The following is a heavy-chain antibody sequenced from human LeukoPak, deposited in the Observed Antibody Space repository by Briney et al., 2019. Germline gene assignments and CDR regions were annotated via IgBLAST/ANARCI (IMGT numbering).Heavy chain of an antibody. D-gene: IGHD3-10*01. CDR2: IYHSGST. J-gene: IGHJ5*02. CDR3: ASQGSGTSNWFDP. CDR1: GGSISSNNW. Sequence: SGTLSLTCAVSGGSISSNNWWSWVRQPPGKGLEWIGEIYHSGSTNYNPSLKSRVTISLDKSKNQFSLKLNSVTAADTAVYYCASQGSGTSNWFDPWGQGTLVTVSS. V-gene: IGHV4-4*02.